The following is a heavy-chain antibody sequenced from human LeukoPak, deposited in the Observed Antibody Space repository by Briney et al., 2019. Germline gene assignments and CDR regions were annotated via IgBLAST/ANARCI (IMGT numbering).Heavy chain of an antibody. CDR1: GFTFSSSA. V-gene: IGHV3-23*01. CDR2: ISASGGST. Sequence: GGSLRLSCAASGFTFSSSAMSWVRQVPGKGLGWVSGISASGGSTSYADSVRGRFTISRDNSKNTLYVQMNSLRDEDTAVYYCATIEWELLTIDYWGQGTLVTVSS. CDR3: ATIEWELLTIDY. D-gene: IGHD1-26*01. J-gene: IGHJ4*02.